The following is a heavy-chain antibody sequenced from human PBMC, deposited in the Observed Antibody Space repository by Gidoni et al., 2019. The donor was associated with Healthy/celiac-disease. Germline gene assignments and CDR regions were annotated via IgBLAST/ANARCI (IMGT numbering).Heavy chain of an antibody. CDR3: ASGPYGSGYYYYGMDV. Sequence: EVQLVASGGVLVKPGGSLRLSCASSGFTFSSYSMNWVRQAPGKGLEWVSSISSSSSYIYYADSVKGRFTISRDNAKNSLYLQMNSLRAEDTAVYYCASGPYGSGYYYYGMDVWGQGTTVTVSS. J-gene: IGHJ6*02. CDR1: GFTFSSYS. V-gene: IGHV3-21*01. D-gene: IGHD3-10*01. CDR2: ISSSSSYI.